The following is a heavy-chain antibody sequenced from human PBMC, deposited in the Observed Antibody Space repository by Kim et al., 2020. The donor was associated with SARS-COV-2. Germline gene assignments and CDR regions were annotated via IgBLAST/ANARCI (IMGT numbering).Heavy chain of an antibody. CDR1: GYTFMNYA. CDR3: ARGSGSYYRTLGY. CDR2: INAGNGNT. J-gene: IGHJ4*02. Sequence: ASVKVSCKASGYTFMNYAMHWVRQAPGQRLEWMGWINAGNGNTKYLQKFQGRVTITRDTSASTAYMELSSLRSEDTAVYYCARGSGSYYRTLGYWGQGTL. D-gene: IGHD3-10*01. V-gene: IGHV1-3*01.